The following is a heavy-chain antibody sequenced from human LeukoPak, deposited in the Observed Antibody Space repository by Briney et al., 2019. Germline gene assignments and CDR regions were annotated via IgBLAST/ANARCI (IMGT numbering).Heavy chain of an antibody. V-gene: IGHV4-59*11. CDR3: VSQGF. J-gene: IGHJ4*02. Sequence: SETLSLTCTVSGGSISGHYWNWIRQPPGRGPEWIGNIHDSGSTDYNPSLKSRVTISVDTSKNQFSLKLSSVTAADTAMYYCVSQGFWGQGTLVTVSS. CDR2: IHDSGST. CDR1: GGSISGHY.